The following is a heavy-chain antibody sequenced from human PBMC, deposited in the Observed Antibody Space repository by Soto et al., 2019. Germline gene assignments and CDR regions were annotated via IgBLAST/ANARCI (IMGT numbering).Heavy chain of an antibody. D-gene: IGHD6-13*01. CDR2: INHSGST. CDR3: ARGSSWYYYYYGMDG. J-gene: IGHJ6*02. Sequence: SETLSLTCAVYGGSFSGYYWSWIRQPPGKGLEWIGEINHSGSTNYNPSLKSRVTISVDTSKNQFSLKLSSVTAADTAVYYCARGSSWYYYYYGMDGWGQGTTVTVSS. V-gene: IGHV4-34*01. CDR1: GGSFSGYY.